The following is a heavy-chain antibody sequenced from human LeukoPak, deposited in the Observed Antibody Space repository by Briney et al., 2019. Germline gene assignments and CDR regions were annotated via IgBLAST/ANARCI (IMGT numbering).Heavy chain of an antibody. CDR3: AREGPYYYDSSGFSY. D-gene: IGHD3-22*01. Sequence: GVSVKVSCKASGYTFTSYGISWVRQAPGQGLEWMGWISAYNGNTNYAQKLQGRVTMTTDTSTSTAYMELRSLRSDDTAVYYCAREGPYYYDSSGFSYWGQGTLVTVSS. CDR2: ISAYNGNT. J-gene: IGHJ4*02. CDR1: GYTFTSYG. V-gene: IGHV1-18*01.